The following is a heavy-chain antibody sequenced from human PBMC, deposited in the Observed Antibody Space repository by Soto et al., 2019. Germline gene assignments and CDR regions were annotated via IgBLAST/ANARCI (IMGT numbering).Heavy chain of an antibody. CDR2: ISYDGSNK. D-gene: IGHD3-3*01. V-gene: IGHV3-30-3*01. J-gene: IGHJ6*02. Sequence: LRLSCAASGFTFSSYAMHWVRQAPGKGLEWVAVISYDGSNKYYADSVKGRFTISRENSKNTLYLQMNSLRAEDTAGYYCATLYDFWSGYYDYTPGGYYYGMDVWGQGTTVTVSS. CDR3: ATLYDFWSGYYDYTPGGYYYGMDV. CDR1: GFTFSSYA.